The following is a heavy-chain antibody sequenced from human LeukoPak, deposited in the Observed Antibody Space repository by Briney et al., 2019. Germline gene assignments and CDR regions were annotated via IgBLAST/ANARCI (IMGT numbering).Heavy chain of an antibody. CDR2: INQDGNEK. J-gene: IGHJ4*02. Sequence: SGGSLRLSCAASGFTFSKYWMTWVRQAPGKGLEWVANINQDGNEKNCVNSVKGRFTISRDNAKSSLYLQMNSLRAEDTAIYYCASEGEYYFGYFHWGQGSLVTVSS. CDR3: ASEGEYYFGYFH. V-gene: IGHV3-7*01. CDR1: GFTFSKYW. D-gene: IGHD3-10*01.